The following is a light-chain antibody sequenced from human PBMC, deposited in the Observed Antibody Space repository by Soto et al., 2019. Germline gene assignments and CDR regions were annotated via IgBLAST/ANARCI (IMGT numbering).Light chain of an antibody. CDR2: LVS. J-gene: IGKJ5*01. Sequence: EILLTQSPLSLPVTPGEPASISCRSSQSLLHSSGYNYVDWYLQKPGQSPQLLIYLVSNRASGVPERFSGSGSGTDFTLKISRVEAEDVGHYYCMQALQTPLTFGQGTRLEIK. CDR1: QSLLHSSGYNY. V-gene: IGKV2-28*01. CDR3: MQALQTPLT.